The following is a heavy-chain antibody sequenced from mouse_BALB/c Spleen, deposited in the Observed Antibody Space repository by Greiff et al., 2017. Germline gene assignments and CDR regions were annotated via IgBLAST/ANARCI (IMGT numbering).Heavy chain of an antibody. CDR3: AYSWDY. J-gene: IGHJ4*01. V-gene: IGHV14-3*02. CDR2: IDPANGNT. Sequence: EVQLKESGAELVKPGASVKLSCTASGFNIKDTYMHWVKQRPEQGLEWIGRIDPANGNTKYDPKFQGKATITADTSSNTAYLQLSSLTSEDTAVYYCAYSWDYWGQGTSVTVSS. D-gene: IGHD1-2*01. CDR1: GFNIKDTY.